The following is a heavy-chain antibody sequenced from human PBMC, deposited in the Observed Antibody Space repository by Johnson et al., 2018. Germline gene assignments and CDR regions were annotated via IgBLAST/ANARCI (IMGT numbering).Heavy chain of an antibody. CDR2: ISYDGSNK. Sequence: QVQLVQSGGGVVQPGRSLRLSCAASGFTFSSYGMHWVRQAPGKGLEWVAVISYDGSNKYYADSVKGRFPISRDDSKNTLYLQMNSLKTGGTAVYYCTTVGITMGRGVSQVGYYYRGVWGKGTTVTVSS. CDR3: TTVGITMGRGVSQVGYYYRGV. V-gene: IGHV3-30*03. CDR1: GFTFSSYG. J-gene: IGHJ6*03. D-gene: IGHD3-10*01.